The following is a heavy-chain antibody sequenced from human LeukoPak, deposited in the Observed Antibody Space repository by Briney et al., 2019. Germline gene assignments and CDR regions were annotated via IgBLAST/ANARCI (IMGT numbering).Heavy chain of an antibody. J-gene: IGHJ4*02. Sequence: PGGSLRLSCAASGFTFSDYRMHWVRQAPGKGLVWVSRIDSDVSVTTYADSVKGRFTISRDNAKNSLYLQMNSLRAEDTAVYYCARKYCSSTSCLFDYWGQGTLVTVSA. D-gene: IGHD2-2*01. CDR1: GFTFSDYR. V-gene: IGHV3-74*01. CDR3: ARKYCSSTSCLFDY. CDR2: IDSDVSVT.